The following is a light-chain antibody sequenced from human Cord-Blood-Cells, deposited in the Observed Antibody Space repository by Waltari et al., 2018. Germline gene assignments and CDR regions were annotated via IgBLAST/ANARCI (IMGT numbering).Light chain of an antibody. CDR2: KPS. CDR3: QQYKSYLWT. V-gene: IGKV1-5*03. CDR1: QSISSW. Sequence: DSQMPQSPSTQSPSVGHTVTITCRASQSISSWLAVYQQKPGKAPKLLIYKPSSLESGVPSRFSGSGSGTEFTLTISSLQPDDFATYYCQQYKSYLWTFGQGTKVEIK. J-gene: IGKJ1*01.